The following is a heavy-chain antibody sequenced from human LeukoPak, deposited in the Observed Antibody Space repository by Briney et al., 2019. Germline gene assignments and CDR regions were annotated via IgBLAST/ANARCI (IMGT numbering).Heavy chain of an antibody. CDR2: ISGSGGST. V-gene: IGHV3-23*01. D-gene: IGHD2-8*01. CDR3: AIGSLSLMGVFDY. CDR1: GFTFISYA. Sequence: HPGGSLRLSSAVSGFTFISYAMSWVRQAPGKGLEWVSTISGSGGSTNYADSVKGRFTISRDNSKNTLYLQMNSLRAEDTAVYYCAIGSLSLMGVFDYWGQGTLVTVSS. J-gene: IGHJ4*02.